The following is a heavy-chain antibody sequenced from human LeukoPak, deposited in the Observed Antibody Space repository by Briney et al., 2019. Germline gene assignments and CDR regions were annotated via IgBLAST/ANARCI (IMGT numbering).Heavy chain of an antibody. CDR3: ARDLSGSYDY. CDR2: INPSSGGT. D-gene: IGHD1-26*01. Sequence: ASVKVSCNASGYTFTGNYIHWVRQAPGQGLEWMGLINPSSGGTNYAQEFQGRVTMTRDTSISTAYMELSRLRSDDTAVYYCARDLSGSYDYWGQGTLVTVSS. CDR1: GYTFTGNY. J-gene: IGHJ4*02. V-gene: IGHV1-2*02.